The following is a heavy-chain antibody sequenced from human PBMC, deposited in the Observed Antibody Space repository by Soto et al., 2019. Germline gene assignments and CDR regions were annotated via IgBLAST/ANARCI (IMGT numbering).Heavy chain of an antibody. CDR3: AKEVCDPNGCYGRWLDP. Sequence: VQLQESGPGLAKPSETLSLTCTVSGGSISSFYWSWIRQPPGKGLEWIGNVVYSGSTIYNPSLKSRVTISVDTSKNQFSLKLSSVTAADTAVYYCAKEVCDPNGCYGRWLDPWGQGTLVTVSS. CDR1: GGSISSFY. V-gene: IGHV4-59*01. D-gene: IGHD2-2*01. CDR2: VVYSGST. J-gene: IGHJ5*02.